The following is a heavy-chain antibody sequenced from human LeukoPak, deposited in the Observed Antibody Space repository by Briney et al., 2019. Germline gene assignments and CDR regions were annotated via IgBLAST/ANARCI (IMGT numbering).Heavy chain of an antibody. D-gene: IGHD6-19*01. CDR2: INHSGST. CDR1: GGSFSGYY. CDR3: ARGPYSSGWYRRWFDP. J-gene: IGHJ5*02. V-gene: IGHV4-34*01. Sequence: SETLSLTCAVYGGSFSGYYWIWIRQPPGKGLEWIGEINHSGSTNYNPSLKSRVTILVDTSKNQFALNLSSVTAADTAVYYCARGPYSSGWYRRWFDPWGQGTLVTVSS.